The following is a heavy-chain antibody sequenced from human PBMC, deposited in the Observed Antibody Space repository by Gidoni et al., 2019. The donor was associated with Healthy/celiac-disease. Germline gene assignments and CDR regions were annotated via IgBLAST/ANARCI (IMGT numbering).Heavy chain of an antibody. CDR3: ARARLRPVGAIKPPPRGAWYFDL. D-gene: IGHD1-26*01. CDR2: INHSGST. J-gene: IGHJ2*01. Sequence: QVQLQQWGAGLLKPSETLSLTCAVYGGSFSGYYWSWLRQPPGKGLEWIGEINHSGSTNYNPSLKSRVTISVDTSKNQFSLKLSSVTAADTAVYYCARARLRPVGAIKPPPRGAWYFDLWGRGTLVTVSS. CDR1: GGSFSGYY. V-gene: IGHV4-34*01.